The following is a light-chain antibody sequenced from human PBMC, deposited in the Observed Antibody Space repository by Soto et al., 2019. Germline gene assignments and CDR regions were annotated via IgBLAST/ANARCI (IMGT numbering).Light chain of an antibody. CDR2: DNN. J-gene: IGLJ1*01. CDR1: RSNIGVGFD. V-gene: IGLV1-40*01. CDR3: AAWDDSLSGLV. Sequence: QSVLTQPPSVSGAPGQRVTISCTGTRSNIGVGFDVHWYQQLPGTAPKLLIYDNNNRPSGVPDRFSGSKSGTSASLAISGLRSEDEADYYCAAWDDSLSGLVFGTGTKLTVL.